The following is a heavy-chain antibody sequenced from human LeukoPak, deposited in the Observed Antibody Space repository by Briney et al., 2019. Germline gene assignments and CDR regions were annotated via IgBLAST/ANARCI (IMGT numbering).Heavy chain of an antibody. Sequence: GGSLRLSCAASGFTFSDYYMNWVRQAPGKGLEWVSVIDGGGVTTYYADSVKGRFAISRDNSKNTLYLQMNSLRTEDKAVYYCAKRGVGTSNAYFDYWGQGTLVTVSS. CDR2: IDGGGVTT. V-gene: IGHV3-23*01. CDR3: AKRGVGTSNAYFDY. D-gene: IGHD1-26*01. CDR1: GFTFSDYY. J-gene: IGHJ4*02.